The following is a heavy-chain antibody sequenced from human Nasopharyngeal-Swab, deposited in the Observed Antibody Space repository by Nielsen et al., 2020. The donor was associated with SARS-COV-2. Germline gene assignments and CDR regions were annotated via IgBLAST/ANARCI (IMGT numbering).Heavy chain of an antibody. J-gene: IGHJ4*02. V-gene: IGHV4-39*01. CDR1: GDSTAYSTFY. CDR2: IYYNGNT. Sequence: SETLSLTCTVSGDSTAYSTFYWGWIRQPPGKGLEWIGNIYYNGNTYQNPSLKSRLTISVDKSKNQFSLQLSSVTAADTVVYYCVRSSSWYYFDYWAQGTQVTVSS. CDR3: VRSSSWYYFDY. D-gene: IGHD6-13*01.